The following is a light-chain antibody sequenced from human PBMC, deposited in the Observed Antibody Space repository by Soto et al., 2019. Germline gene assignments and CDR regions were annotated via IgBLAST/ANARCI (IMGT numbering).Light chain of an antibody. CDR1: SSDVGGYNY. CDR3: SSYRSGGPFV. Sequence: QSVLTQPASVSGSPGQSIAISCTGTSSDVGGYNYVSWHQQHPGKAPKVLISVVSNRPSGVSNRSSGSKSGNTASLTISGLQAEDEADYYCSSYRSGGPFVFGSGTKVTVL. CDR2: VVS. J-gene: IGLJ1*01. V-gene: IGLV2-14*01.